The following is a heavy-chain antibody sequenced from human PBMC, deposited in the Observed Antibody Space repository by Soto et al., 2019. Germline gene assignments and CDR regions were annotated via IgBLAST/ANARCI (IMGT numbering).Heavy chain of an antibody. CDR3: AKSGGSSSSNRYFDY. V-gene: IGHV3-23*01. CDR2: ISVSGGST. Sequence: EVQLLESGGGLVQPGGSLRLSCAASGFTFSSYAMSWVRQAPGKGLDWVSAISVSGGSTYYADSVKGRFTISRDNSKNTLYLQMNSLRDEDTAVYYCAKSGGSSSSNRYFDYWGQGTLVTVSS. CDR1: GFTFSSYA. J-gene: IGHJ4*02. D-gene: IGHD6-6*01.